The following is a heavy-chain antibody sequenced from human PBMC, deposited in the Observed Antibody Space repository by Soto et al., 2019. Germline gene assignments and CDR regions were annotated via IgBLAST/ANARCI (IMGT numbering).Heavy chain of an antibody. Sequence: SVKVSCKASGGTFSSYAISWVRQAPGQGLEWMGGIIPIFGTANYAQKFQGRVTITADKSTSTAYMELSSLRSEDTAVYYCAREVVIAVASPPEYGMDVWGQGTTVTVPS. CDR2: IIPIFGTA. J-gene: IGHJ6*02. V-gene: IGHV1-69*06. CDR3: AREVVIAVASPPEYGMDV. CDR1: GGTFSSYA. D-gene: IGHD6-19*01.